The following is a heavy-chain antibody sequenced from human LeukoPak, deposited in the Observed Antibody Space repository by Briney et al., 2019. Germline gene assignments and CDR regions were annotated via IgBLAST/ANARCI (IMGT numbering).Heavy chain of an antibody. CDR2: ISGSGGST. CDR1: GFTFSSYA. CDR3: AKDRAPNYGDIFDS. Sequence: GGSLRLSCAASGFTFSSYAMSWVRQAPGKGLEWVSGISGSGGSTCYADSVKGRFTISRDNSKNTLYLQMNSLRAEDTAVYYCAKDRAPNYGDIFDSWGQGSLVTVSS. J-gene: IGHJ4*02. D-gene: IGHD4-17*01. V-gene: IGHV3-23*01.